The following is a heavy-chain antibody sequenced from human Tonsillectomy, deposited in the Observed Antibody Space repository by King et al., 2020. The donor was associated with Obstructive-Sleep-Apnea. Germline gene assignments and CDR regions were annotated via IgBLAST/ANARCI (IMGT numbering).Heavy chain of an antibody. CDR2: LDWDDDK. Sequence: VTLKESGPALVKPTQTLTLTCTFSGFSLSTSGMCLSWIRQPPGKALEWLARLDWDDDKYYTTSLKTRLTISKDTSKNQVVLTMTDMDPVDTATYYCARIREDNYYYYGVDVWGQGTTVTVSS. J-gene: IGHJ6*02. V-gene: IGHV2-70*11. CDR1: GFSLSTSGMC. CDR3: ARIREDNYYYYGVDV.